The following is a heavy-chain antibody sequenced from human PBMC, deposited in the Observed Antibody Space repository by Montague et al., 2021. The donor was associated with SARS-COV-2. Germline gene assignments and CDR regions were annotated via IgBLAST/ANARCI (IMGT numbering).Heavy chain of an antibody. CDR3: AKVGGQGRAYFPTDY. D-gene: IGHD3-22*01. J-gene: IGHJ4*02. V-gene: IGHV3-7*01. Sequence: SLRLSCATSGFSFTSHWMNWFRQAPGKGLEWVANIKQDGSDSRYVDSVKGRFTISRDNAKNSLYLQMNSLRAEDTAVYYCAKVGGQGRAYFPTDYWGRGTLVTVSS. CDR2: IKQDGSDS. CDR1: GFSFTSHW.